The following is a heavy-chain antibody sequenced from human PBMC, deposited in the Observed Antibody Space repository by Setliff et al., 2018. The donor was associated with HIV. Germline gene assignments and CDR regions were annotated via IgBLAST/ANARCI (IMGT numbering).Heavy chain of an antibody. CDR1: GGSISSSTYY. CDR3: ARDRGYSVNYYYYGMDV. CDR2: IFYTGST. Sequence: SETLSLTCSVSGGSISSSTYYWGWIRQPPGKGLEWIGDIFYTGSTYYNPSLKSRVAISVDTSENQFSLKLNSVTAADTAVYYCARDRGYSVNYYYYGMDVWGQGTTVTVSS. V-gene: IGHV4-39*02. J-gene: IGHJ6*02. D-gene: IGHD5-18*01.